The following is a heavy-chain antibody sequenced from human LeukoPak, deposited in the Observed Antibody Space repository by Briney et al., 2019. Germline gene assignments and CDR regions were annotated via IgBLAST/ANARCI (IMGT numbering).Heavy chain of an antibody. CDR1: GYTFTSYD. D-gene: IGHD4-23*01. CDR2: MSPNTGET. V-gene: IGHV1-8*01. J-gene: IGHJ5*02. Sequence: ASVKVSCKASGYTFTSYDLNWVRQAAGQGLKWLGWMSPNTGETGYAQKFQGRVTMTRDTSIDTAYMELSSLSSEDTAIYYCARDYGGNSGWFDPWGQGTLVTVSS. CDR3: ARDYGGNSGWFDP.